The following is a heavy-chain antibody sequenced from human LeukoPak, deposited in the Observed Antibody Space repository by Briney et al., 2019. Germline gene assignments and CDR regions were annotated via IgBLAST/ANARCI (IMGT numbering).Heavy chain of an antibody. V-gene: IGHV3-21*01. CDR2: ISSSSIYI. Sequence: GGSLRLSCAASGFTFSNAWMSWVRQAPGKGLEWVSSISSSSIYIYYADSVKGRFTVYRDNAKNSLYLQMNSLRAEDTAVYYCARSAAGGEYFAYWGQGTLVTVSS. CDR3: ARSAAGGEYFAY. CDR1: GFTFSNAW. D-gene: IGHD6-13*01. J-gene: IGHJ4*02.